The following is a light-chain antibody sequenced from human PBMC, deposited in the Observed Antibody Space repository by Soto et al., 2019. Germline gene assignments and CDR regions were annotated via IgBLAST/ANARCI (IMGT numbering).Light chain of an antibody. J-gene: IGKJ1*01. CDR1: QSVSNNY. V-gene: IGKV3-20*01. CDR2: GAS. CDR3: QQYGSSGT. Sequence: EILLTLSAVTVCRSTGARTTLSCRASQSVSNNYLAWYQQKPGQAPRLLIYGASNRATGIPDRFSGSGSGTDFTLTISRLEPEDFAVYYCQQYGSSGTFGQGTKVAIK.